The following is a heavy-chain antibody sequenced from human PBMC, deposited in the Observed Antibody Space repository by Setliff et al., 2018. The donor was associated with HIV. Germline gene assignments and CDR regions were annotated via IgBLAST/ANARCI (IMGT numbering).Heavy chain of an antibody. D-gene: IGHD6-13*01. CDR1: GFTFSNSW. V-gene: IGHV3-74*03. CDR3: ATGGMAAAGPGGGHGLDV. CDR2: INTDGSSA. Sequence: GGSLRLSCAASGFTFSNSWMHWVRQAPGKGLVWVSRINTDGSSATYADSVKGRFTNSRDNAENTLYLQMDSLRAEDTALYYCATGGMAAAGPGGGHGLDVWGQGTTVTVSS. J-gene: IGHJ6*02.